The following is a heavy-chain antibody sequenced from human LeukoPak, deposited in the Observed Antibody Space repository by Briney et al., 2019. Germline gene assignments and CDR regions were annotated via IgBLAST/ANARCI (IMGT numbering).Heavy chain of an antibody. D-gene: IGHD3-10*01. CDR1: GFTVSSNY. CDR2: IYSGGST. J-gene: IGHJ6*03. Sequence: RGSLRLSCAASGFTVSSNYMSWVRQAPGKGLEWVSVIYSGGSTYYADSVKGRFTISRDNSKNTLYLQMNSLRAEDTAVYYCARDRYYYGSGSPNYYMDVWGKGTTVTVSS. CDR3: ARDRYYYGSGSPNYYMDV. V-gene: IGHV3-66*02.